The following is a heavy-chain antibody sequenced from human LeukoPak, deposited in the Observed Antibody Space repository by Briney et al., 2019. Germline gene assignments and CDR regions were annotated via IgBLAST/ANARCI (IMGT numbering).Heavy chain of an antibody. CDR3: ASGGGSSYY. J-gene: IGHJ4*02. Sequence: GGSLRLSCAASGFTFDDYAMHWVRQAPGKGLEWVSLITWDGGSTYYADSVKGRFTISRDNAKNSLYLQMNSLSAEDTAVYYCASGGGSSYYWGQGTLVTVSS. CDR1: GFTFDDYA. D-gene: IGHD6-6*01. CDR2: ITWDGGST. V-gene: IGHV3-43D*03.